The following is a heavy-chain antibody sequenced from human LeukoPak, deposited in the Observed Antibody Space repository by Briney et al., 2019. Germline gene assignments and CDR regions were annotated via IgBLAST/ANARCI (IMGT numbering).Heavy chain of an antibody. J-gene: IGHJ5*02. CDR1: GDSISSGNYY. Sequence: SQTLSLTCTVSGDSISSGNYYWTWIRQPAGKGLEWIGRIYTSGSTNYNPSLKSRVTISVDTSKNQFSLKLSSVTAEDTAVYYCARDNSVRDEAWWFNPWGQGTLVTVSS. D-gene: IGHD5-24*01. V-gene: IGHV4-61*02. CDR2: IYTSGST. CDR3: ARDNSVRDEAWWFNP.